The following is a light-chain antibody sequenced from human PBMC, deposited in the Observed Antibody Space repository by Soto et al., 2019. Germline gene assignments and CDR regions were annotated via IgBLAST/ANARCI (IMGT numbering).Light chain of an antibody. CDR2: QDR. V-gene: IGLV3-1*01. J-gene: IGLJ2*01. CDR1: KLGDKY. CDR3: QAWDSSTVV. Sequence: SYELTQPPSVSVSPGQTASITCSGDKLGDKYACWYQQRPGQSPVLVIYQDRKRPSGIPERFSGSNSGNTATLTISGTQAMDEAYYYCQAWDSSTVVFGGGTKVTVL.